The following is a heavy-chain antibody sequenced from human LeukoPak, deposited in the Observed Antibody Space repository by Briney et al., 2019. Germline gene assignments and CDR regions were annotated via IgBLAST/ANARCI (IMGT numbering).Heavy chain of an antibody. CDR1: GGSISSYY. J-gene: IGHJ5*02. V-gene: IGHV4-59*12. Sequence: SETLSLTCTVSGGSISSYYWSCIRQPPGKGLEWIGYIYYSGSTNYNPSLKSRVTISVDTSKNQFSLKLSSVTAADTAVYYCAREYENWFDPWGQGTLVTVSS. CDR3: AREYENWFDP. D-gene: IGHD3-16*01. CDR2: IYYSGST.